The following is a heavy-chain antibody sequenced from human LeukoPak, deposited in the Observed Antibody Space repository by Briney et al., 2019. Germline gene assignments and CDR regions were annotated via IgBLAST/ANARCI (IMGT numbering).Heavy chain of an antibody. V-gene: IGHV1-8*01. CDR1: GYTFTSYD. CDR3: ARGFLGPDIVVVPATRGGMDV. CDR2: MNPNSGNT. J-gene: IGHJ6*02. Sequence: ASVKVSCKASGYTFTSYDINWVRQAAGQGLEWMGWMNPNSGNTGYAQKFQGRVTMTRNTSISTAYMELSSLRSEDTAVYYCARGFLGPDIVVVPATRGGMDVWGQGTTVTVSS. D-gene: IGHD2-2*01.